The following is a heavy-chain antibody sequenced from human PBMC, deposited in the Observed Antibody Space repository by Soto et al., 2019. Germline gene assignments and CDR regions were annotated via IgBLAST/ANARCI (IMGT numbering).Heavy chain of an antibody. D-gene: IGHD3-10*01. CDR3: ARGFRGVYFDF. CDR2: IYYSATT. Sequence: SETLSLTCTVSGDSISSGDYYWSWIRQPPGKGLEWIGYIYYSATTYYNPSLKSRLTISIDTSKNQFSLKLSSVTAADTAMYFCARGFRGVYFDFWGQGTLVTVS. J-gene: IGHJ4*02. CDR1: GDSISSGDYY. V-gene: IGHV4-30-4*01.